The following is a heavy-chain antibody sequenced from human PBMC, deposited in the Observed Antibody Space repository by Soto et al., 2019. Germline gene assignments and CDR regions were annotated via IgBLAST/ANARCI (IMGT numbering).Heavy chain of an antibody. V-gene: IGHV1-69*13. CDR2: IIPIFGTA. CDR1: GGTFRSYA. J-gene: IGHJ6*02. D-gene: IGHD2-15*01. Sequence: SVKVSCKASGGTFRSYAISWVRQAPGQGLEWMGGIIPIFGTANYAQKFQGRVTITADESTSTAYMELSSLRSEDTAVYYCARGVVEAAIPYYYKGMDVWGQGTTVTVSS. CDR3: ARGVVEAAIPYYYKGMDV.